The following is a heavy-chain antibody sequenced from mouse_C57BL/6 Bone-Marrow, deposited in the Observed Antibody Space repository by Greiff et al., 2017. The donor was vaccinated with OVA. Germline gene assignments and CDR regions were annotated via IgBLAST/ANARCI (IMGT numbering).Heavy chain of an antibody. CDR3: ARSTYDGYYVAWFAY. CDR1: GYTFTSYG. V-gene: IGHV1-81*01. J-gene: IGHJ3*01. Sequence: VQLQQSGAELARPGASVKLSCKASGYTFTSYGISWVKQSTGQGLEWIGEIYPRSGNTYYNEKFKGKATLTADKSSSTAYMELRSLTSEDSAVYFCARSTYDGYYVAWFAYWGQGTLVTVSA. CDR2: IYPRSGNT. D-gene: IGHD2-3*01.